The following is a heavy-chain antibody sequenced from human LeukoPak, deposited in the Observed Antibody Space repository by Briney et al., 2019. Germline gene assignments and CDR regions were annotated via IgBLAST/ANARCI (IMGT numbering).Heavy chain of an antibody. V-gene: IGHV4-30-2*01. CDR3: ARGTTEYYHDSSGYLFDY. Sequence: SETLSLTCAVSGGSISSGGYSWSWIRQPPGKGLEWIGYIYHSGSTYYNPSLKSRVTISVDRSKNQFSLKLSSVTAADTAVYYCARGTTEYYHDSSGYLFDYWGQGTLVTVSS. CDR1: GGSISSGGYS. J-gene: IGHJ4*02. CDR2: IYHSGST. D-gene: IGHD3-22*01.